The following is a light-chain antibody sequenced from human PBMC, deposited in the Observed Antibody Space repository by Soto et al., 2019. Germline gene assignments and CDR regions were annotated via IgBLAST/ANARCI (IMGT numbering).Light chain of an antibody. Sequence: DIQMTQSPSSLSASVGDRVTITCRASQSISSYLNWYQQKPGKAPKLLIYAESSLQSGVPSRCSGSGSGTDFTLTISSLQPEDFATYYCQQSYSTPPYTFGQGTKLEIK. CDR1: QSISSY. J-gene: IGKJ2*01. V-gene: IGKV1-39*01. CDR3: QQSYSTPPYT. CDR2: AES.